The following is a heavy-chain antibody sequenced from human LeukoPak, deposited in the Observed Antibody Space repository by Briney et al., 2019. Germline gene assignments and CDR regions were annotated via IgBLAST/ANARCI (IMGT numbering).Heavy chain of an antibody. V-gene: IGHV1-2*02. J-gene: IGHJ5*02. D-gene: IGHD6-13*01. CDR1: GYTLTELS. Sequence: ASVKVSCKVSGYTLTELSMHWVRQAPGQGLEWMGWINPNSGGTNYAQKFQGRVTMTRDTSISTAYMELSRLRSDDTAVYYCARVGADNWFDPWGQGTLVTVSS. CDR2: INPNSGGT. CDR3: ARVGADNWFDP.